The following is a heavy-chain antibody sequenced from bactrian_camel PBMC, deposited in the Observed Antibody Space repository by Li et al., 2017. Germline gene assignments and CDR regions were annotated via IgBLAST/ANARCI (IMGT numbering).Heavy chain of an antibody. J-gene: IGHJ4*01. Sequence: HVQLVESGGGSVQTGETLRLSCLGVGVTFEGADMNWYRQPPGKRCELEASISSDGRTYYTDSVKGRFTIHEDNAKTAVYLQLNSLNPEDTAMYYCAGHDWCSGSWCYGPFAIWGQGTQVTVS. V-gene: IGHV3S55*01. CDR3: AGHDWCSGSWCYGPFAI. D-gene: IGHD3*01. CDR1: GVTFEGAD. CDR2: ISSDGRT.